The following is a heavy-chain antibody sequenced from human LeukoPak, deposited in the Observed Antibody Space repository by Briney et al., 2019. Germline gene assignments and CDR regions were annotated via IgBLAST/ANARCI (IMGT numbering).Heavy chain of an antibody. CDR2: ISPSGTDI. D-gene: IGHD5-12*01. CDR3: ARPISGYAAGGTDY. Sequence: TGGSLRLSCAVSGFTFSDSYMTWLRQAPGKGLESLSYISPSGTDISYADSVKGRFTISRDNAKNSLYLQMNSLRAEDTAVYYCARPISGYAAGGTDYWGQGTLVTVSS. J-gene: IGHJ4*02. V-gene: IGHV3-11*04. CDR1: GFTFSDSY.